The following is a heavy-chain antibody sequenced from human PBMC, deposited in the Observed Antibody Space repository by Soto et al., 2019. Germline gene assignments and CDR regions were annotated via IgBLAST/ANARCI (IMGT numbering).Heavy chain of an antibody. D-gene: IGHD3-3*01. CDR1: GFTFSNYA. CDR2: ISGSGENT. J-gene: IGHJ4*02. Sequence: EVQLLESGGGLVQPGGSLRLSCAASGFTFSNYAMSWDRQAPGKGLEWASTISGSGENTYYADSVQGRVTISRHNSENTVNLQMNSLAAEDTAVYYCAKGQANMVFGVATPFDYWGQGTLVNVSS. V-gene: IGHV3-23*01. CDR3: AKGQANMVFGVATPFDY.